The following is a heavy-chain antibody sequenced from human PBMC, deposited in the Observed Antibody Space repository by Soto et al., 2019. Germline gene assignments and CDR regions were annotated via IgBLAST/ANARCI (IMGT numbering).Heavy chain of an antibody. CDR1: GFTFDDYG. D-gene: IGHD3-10*01. CDR2: ISWNSGSI. Sequence: EVQLVESGGALVQPGRSLRLSCAASGFTFDDYGMHWVQQPPGKGLEWVSGISWNSGSIGYADSVKGRFTISRDNAKNSLYLQMNSLRAEDTALYYCAKDRGGDYYGSGSYYKGLDYWGQGTLVTVSS. J-gene: IGHJ4*02. CDR3: AKDRGGDYYGSGSYYKGLDY. V-gene: IGHV3-9*01.